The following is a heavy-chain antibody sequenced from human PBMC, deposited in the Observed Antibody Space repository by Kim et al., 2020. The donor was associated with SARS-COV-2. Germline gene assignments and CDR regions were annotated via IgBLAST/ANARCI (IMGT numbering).Heavy chain of an antibody. V-gene: IGHV4-39*01. CDR2: IYYSGST. CDR1: GGSISSSSYY. CDR3: ASLSGSYYVQGPGRFDY. J-gene: IGHJ4*02. Sequence: SETLSLTCTVSGGSISSSSYYWGWIRQPPGKGLEWIGSIYYSGSTYYNPSLKSRVTISVDTSKNQFSLKLSSVTAADTAVYYCASLSGSYYVQGPGRFDYWGQGTLVTVSS. D-gene: IGHD1-26*01.